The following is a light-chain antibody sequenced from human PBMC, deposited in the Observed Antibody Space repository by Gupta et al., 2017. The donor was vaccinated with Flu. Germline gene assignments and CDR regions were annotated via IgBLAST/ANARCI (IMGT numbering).Light chain of an antibody. CDR3: QQDNFSPIT. J-gene: IGKJ5*01. V-gene: IGKV1-16*01. Sequence: DVQMTQSPSSLSASIGDSVTISCRASQDIGPSVAWFHQPPGKAPKSLISGASKLQSGVPSRFSGRGAGTDFNLTIRGRQPEEFATYYCQQDNFSPITFGQGTRVDFK. CDR1: QDIGPS. CDR2: GAS.